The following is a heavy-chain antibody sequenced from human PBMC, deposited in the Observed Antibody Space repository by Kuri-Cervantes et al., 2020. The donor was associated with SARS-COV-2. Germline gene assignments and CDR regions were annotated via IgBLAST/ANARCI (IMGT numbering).Heavy chain of an antibody. CDR1: GYSISSGYY. Sequence: LSLTCAVSGYSISSGYYWGWIRQPPGKGLEWVSYISSSSSTIYYADSVKGRFTISRDNAENSLYLQMNSLRAEDTAVYYCARAAAGDLFDYWGQGTLVPSPQ. D-gene: IGHD6-13*01. CDR3: ARAAAGDLFDY. J-gene: IGHJ4*02. CDR2: ISSSSSTI. V-gene: IGHV3-11*04.